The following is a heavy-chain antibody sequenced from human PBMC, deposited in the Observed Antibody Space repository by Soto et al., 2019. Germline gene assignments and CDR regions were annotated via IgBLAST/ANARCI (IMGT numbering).Heavy chain of an antibody. V-gene: IGHV4-34*01. Sequence: QVQLQQWGAGLLKPSETLSLTCAVYGGSFSGYYWSWIRQPPGKGLEWIGEINHSGSTNHNPSLKSRVTISVDTSKNQFSLKLSSVSAADTAVYYCASAARPVYYYGMDVWGQGTTVTVSS. J-gene: IGHJ6*02. CDR2: INHSGST. CDR3: ASAARPVYYYGMDV. D-gene: IGHD6-6*01. CDR1: GGSFSGYY.